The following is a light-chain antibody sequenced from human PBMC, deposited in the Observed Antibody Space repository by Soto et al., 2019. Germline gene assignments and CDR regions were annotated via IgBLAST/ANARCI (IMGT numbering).Light chain of an antibody. V-gene: IGLV2-8*01. CDR1: SSDVGSYNY. CDR2: EVS. Sequence: QSALTQPPSASGSPGQSVTISCTGTSSDVGSYNYVSWYQQHPGKAPKLMIYEVSKRPSGVPDRFSGSKSGNTASLTVSGLQAEDEAYYYCSSYAGSNIVFCGGTKVTVL. J-gene: IGLJ2*01. CDR3: SSYAGSNIV.